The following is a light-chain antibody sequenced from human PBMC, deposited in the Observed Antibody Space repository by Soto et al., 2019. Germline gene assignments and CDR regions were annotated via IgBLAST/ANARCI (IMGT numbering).Light chain of an antibody. CDR1: LSVSNN. CDR2: VTS. V-gene: IGKV3-15*01. CDR3: TQYNKGPLT. J-gene: IGKJ4*01. Sequence: EIVMTQSPATLSVSPGERATLSCRASLSVSNNLAWYQQKPGQAPRLLISVTSTRATGIPARFSGSGSGTEFTLTISSLQSADFEVYFCTQYNKGPLTFGGRTKVEIK.